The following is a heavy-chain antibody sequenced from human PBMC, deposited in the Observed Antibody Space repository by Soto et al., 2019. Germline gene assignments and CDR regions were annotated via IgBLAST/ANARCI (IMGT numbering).Heavy chain of an antibody. CDR2: IYYSGST. Sequence: PSETLSLTCTVSGGSISSSSYYWGWIRQPPGKGLEWIGSIYYSGSTYYNPSLKSRVTISVDTSKNQFSLKLSSVTAADTAVYYCARIHFGDEPSYYYYGMDVWGQGTTVTVSS. J-gene: IGHJ6*02. CDR1: GGSISSSSYY. V-gene: IGHV4-39*01. D-gene: IGHD4-17*01. CDR3: ARIHFGDEPSYYYYGMDV.